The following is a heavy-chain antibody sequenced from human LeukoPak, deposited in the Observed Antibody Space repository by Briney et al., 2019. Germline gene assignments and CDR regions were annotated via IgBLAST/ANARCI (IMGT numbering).Heavy chain of an antibody. CDR2: FDPEDGET. CDR3: ATSTVATGAFGI. CDR1: GYTLTELS. D-gene: IGHD4-23*01. J-gene: IGHJ3*02. V-gene: IGHV1-24*01. Sequence: ASVKVSCKVSGYTLTELSMHWVRQAPGKGLEWMGGFDPEDGETIYAQKFQGRVTMTEDTSTDTAYMELSSLRSEDTAVYYCATSTVATGAFGIWGQGTMVTVSS.